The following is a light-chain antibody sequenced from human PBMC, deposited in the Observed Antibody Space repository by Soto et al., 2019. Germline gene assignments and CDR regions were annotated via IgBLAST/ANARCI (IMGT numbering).Light chain of an antibody. CDR3: ISYTGSSKSYV. CDR1: SSDVGSYDH. V-gene: IGLV2-14*01. CDR2: EVS. Sequence: QSVLTQPASVSGSPGQSITISCSGTSSDVGSYDHVAWYQQFPGKTPKLMIYEVSNRPSGVSSRFSGSKSGNTASLTISGLQAEDEADYYCISYTGSSKSYVFGSGTKVTVL. J-gene: IGLJ1*01.